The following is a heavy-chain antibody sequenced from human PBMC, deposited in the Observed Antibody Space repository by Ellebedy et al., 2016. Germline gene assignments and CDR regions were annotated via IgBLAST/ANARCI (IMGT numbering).Heavy chain of an antibody. J-gene: IGHJ5*02. CDR3: ARVDSSGYFGWFDP. Sequence: GSLRLXXTVSGGSVRSGSYYWSWIRQPPGKGLEWIGYIYYSGSTNYNPSLKSRVTISVDTSKNQFSLKLSSVTAADTAVYYCARVDSSGYFGWFDPWGQGTLVTVSS. CDR2: IYYSGST. CDR1: GGSVRSGSYY. V-gene: IGHV4-61*01. D-gene: IGHD3-22*01.